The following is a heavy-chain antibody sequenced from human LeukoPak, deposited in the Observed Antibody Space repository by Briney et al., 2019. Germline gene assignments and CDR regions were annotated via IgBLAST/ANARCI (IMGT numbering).Heavy chain of an antibody. J-gene: IGHJ4*02. Sequence: ASVKVSCKASGGTFSSYAISWVRQAPGQGLEWMGGIIPIFGTANYAQKFQGRVTITADESTSTAYMELSSLRSEDTAVYYCARHRPRHGDTADYWGQGTLVTVSS. CDR2: IIPIFGTA. CDR3: ARHRPRHGDTADY. D-gene: IGHD5-18*01. V-gene: IGHV1-69*13. CDR1: GGTFSSYA.